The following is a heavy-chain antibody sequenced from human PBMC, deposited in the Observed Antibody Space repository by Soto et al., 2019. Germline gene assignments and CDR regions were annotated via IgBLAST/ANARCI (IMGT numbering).Heavy chain of an antibody. Sequence: QVQLVQSGAEVKKPGASVKVSCKASGYTFNTYSISWVRQAPGQGLEWMGWISGYNGDTHYAQKFQGGVTMTTDTSTSTAYMELRSLRSDDTAMYYCARENVLSYVYTAMVDYFDYWGQGTLVTVSS. CDR3: ARENVLSYVYTAMVDYFDY. V-gene: IGHV1-18*01. CDR1: GYTFNTYS. D-gene: IGHD5-18*01. CDR2: ISGYNGDT. J-gene: IGHJ4*02.